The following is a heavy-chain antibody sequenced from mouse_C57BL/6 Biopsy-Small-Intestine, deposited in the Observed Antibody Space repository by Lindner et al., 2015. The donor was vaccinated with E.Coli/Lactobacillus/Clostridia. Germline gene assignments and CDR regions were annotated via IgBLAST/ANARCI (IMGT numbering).Heavy chain of an antibody. CDR3: ARSRYGESWAMDY. D-gene: IGHD2-13*01. CDR2: INPYNDGT. V-gene: IGHV1-14*01. Sequence: VQLQESGPELVKPGASVKMSCKASGYTFTNYIMHWVKQKPGQGLEWIGYINPYNDGTKYNEKFKDKATLTSDKSSSTAYMDLSSLTSEDSAVYYCARSRYGESWAMDYWGQGTSVTVSS. J-gene: IGHJ4*01. CDR1: GYTFTNYI.